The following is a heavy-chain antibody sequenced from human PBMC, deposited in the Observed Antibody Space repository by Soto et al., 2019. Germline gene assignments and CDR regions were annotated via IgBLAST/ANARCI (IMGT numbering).Heavy chain of an antibody. CDR2: SNRDASAT. D-gene: IGHD3-9*01. CDR1: GFTFGGYF. CDR3: AREYYRFLARYSIAP. Sequence: WGSLRLSCAVSGFTFGGYFRHWVRQGAGKTLEWVSRSNRDASATNYANAVKGRFTVTTDNDKNTLFMQMNGLRAEDTAVYFCAREYYRFLARYSIAPWGQGTLVTASS. V-gene: IGHV3-74*01. J-gene: IGHJ5*02.